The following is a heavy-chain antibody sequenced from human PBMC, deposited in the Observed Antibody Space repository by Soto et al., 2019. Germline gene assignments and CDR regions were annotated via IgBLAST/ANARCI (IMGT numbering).Heavy chain of an antibody. CDR2: ISYDGSNK. CDR3: ASSVGATIFHYYFDY. Sequence: GGSLRLSCAASGFTFSTYAMHWVRQAPGKGLEWVAVISYDGSNKYYADSVKGRFTISRDNSKNTLYLQMNSLRPEDTAVYYCASSVGATIFHYYFDYWGQGTLVTVSS. CDR1: GFTFSTYA. D-gene: IGHD1-26*01. V-gene: IGHV3-30-3*01. J-gene: IGHJ4*02.